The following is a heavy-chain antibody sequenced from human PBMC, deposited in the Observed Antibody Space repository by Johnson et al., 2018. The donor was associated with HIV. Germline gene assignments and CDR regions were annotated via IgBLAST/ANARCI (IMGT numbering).Heavy chain of an antibody. CDR1: GFTFSDYY. CDR3: ARDQRITMMANTRDAFDI. V-gene: IGHV3-11*04. J-gene: IGHJ3*02. Sequence: QVQLVESGGGLVKPGGSLRLSCAASGFTFSDYYMSWVRQAPGKGLEWVSGISWNSGSIYYADSVKGRFTISRDNAKNSLYLQMNSLRVEDTAVYYCARDQRITMMANTRDAFDIWGQGTMVTVSS. CDR2: ISWNSGSI. D-gene: IGHD3-22*01.